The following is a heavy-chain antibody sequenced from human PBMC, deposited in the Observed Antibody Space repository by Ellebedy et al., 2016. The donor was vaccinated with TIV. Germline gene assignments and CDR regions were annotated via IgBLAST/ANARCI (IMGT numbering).Heavy chain of an antibody. J-gene: IGHJ6*02. CDR2: IKQDGSEK. Sequence: PGGSLRLSCAASGFTFSSYWMSWVRQAPGKGLEWVANIKQDGSEKYYVDSVKGRFTISRDNAKNSLYLQMNSLRAEDTAVYYCARDHLGYCSGGSCYSNYYYYYGMDVWGQGTTVTVSS. CDR3: ARDHLGYCSGGSCYSNYYYYYGMDV. CDR1: GFTFSSYW. D-gene: IGHD2-15*01. V-gene: IGHV3-7*01.